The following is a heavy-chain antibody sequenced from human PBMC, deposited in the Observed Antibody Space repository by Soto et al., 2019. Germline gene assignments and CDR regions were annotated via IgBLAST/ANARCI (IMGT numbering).Heavy chain of an antibody. D-gene: IGHD4-17*01. Sequence: QITLKASGPTLVKPTPPLTLTCTFSGFSLTTSGVGVGWIRHPPGKALEWLAIIYWDDDKRYSPYLKSRLTINKDTSKIQVVLTMTNMDPADTATFFCSHRTTTVTWWFDPWFQGTLVTVSS. V-gene: IGHV2-5*02. J-gene: IGHJ5*02. CDR2: IYWDDDK. CDR1: GFSLTTSGVG. CDR3: SHRTTTVTWWFDP.